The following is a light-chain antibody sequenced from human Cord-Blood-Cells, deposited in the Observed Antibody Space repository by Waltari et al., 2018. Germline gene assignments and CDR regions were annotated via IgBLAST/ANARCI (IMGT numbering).Light chain of an antibody. CDR3: SSYAGSNKRV. J-gene: IGLJ3*02. V-gene: IGLV2-8*01. Sequence: QSALPQPPSASGSPGQSVTISRTGNSSDVGGYHYVSWYQQHPGKAPKPMIDDVSNRPSGVPDRFSGSKSGNTASLTVSGLQAEDEADYYCSSYAGSNKRVFGGGTKLTVL. CDR1: SSDVGGYHY. CDR2: DVS.